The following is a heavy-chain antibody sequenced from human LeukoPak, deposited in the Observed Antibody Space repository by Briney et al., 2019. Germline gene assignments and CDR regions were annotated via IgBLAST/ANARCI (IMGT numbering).Heavy chain of an antibody. V-gene: IGHV4-4*07. CDR2: IYTSGST. Sequence: SSETLSLTCTVSGGSISSYYWSWIRQPAGKGLEWIGRIYTSGSTNYNPSLKGRVTMSVDTSKNQFFLKLSFVTAADTAVYYCARARLLRRVVPAATNWFDPWGQGTLVTVSS. D-gene: IGHD2-2*01. J-gene: IGHJ5*02. CDR3: ARARLLRRVVPAATNWFDP. CDR1: GGSISSYY.